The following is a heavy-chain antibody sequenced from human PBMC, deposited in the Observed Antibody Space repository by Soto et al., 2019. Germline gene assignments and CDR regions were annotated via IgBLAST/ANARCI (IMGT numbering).Heavy chain of an antibody. D-gene: IGHD6-13*01. CDR3: ARQSSGYSSSWSDF. CDR1: GDSISIYY. Sequence: SETLSLTCTVSGDSISIYYWSWIRQPPGKGLEWIGYISNSGSTNYNSSPKSRVIISVDTSKNQFSLKLSSVTAADTAVYYCARQSSGYSSSWSDFWGQGTLVTVS. J-gene: IGHJ5*01. CDR2: ISNSGST. V-gene: IGHV4-59*08.